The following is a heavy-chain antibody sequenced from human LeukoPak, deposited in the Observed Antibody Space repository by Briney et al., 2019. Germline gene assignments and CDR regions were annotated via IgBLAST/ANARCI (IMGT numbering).Heavy chain of an antibody. D-gene: IGHD5-18*01. J-gene: IGHJ6*03. CDR2: INPNSGGT. Sequence: ASVKVSCKASGYTFTGYYMHWVRQAPGQGLEWMGWINPNSGGTNYAQKFQGRVTMTRDTSISTAYMELSRLRSDDTAVYYCARDFYHVDTAMVGYMDVWGKGTTVTVSS. CDR3: ARDFYHVDTAMVGYMDV. V-gene: IGHV1-2*02. CDR1: GYTFTGYY.